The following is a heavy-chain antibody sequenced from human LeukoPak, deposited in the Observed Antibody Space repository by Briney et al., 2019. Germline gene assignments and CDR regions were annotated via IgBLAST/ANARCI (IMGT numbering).Heavy chain of an antibody. CDR1: GFTFKLYW. Sequence: GGSLRLSCAASGFTFKLYWMHWVRHVPGKAPVWVSRINDDGSDTRYADSVKGRFTISRDDATNMVFLQMNSLRPEDTAVYYCAAKGNGYTGIYLFAHWGQGTLVTVSS. J-gene: IGHJ4*02. D-gene: IGHD5-12*01. V-gene: IGHV3-74*01. CDR2: INDDGSDT. CDR3: AAKGNGYTGIYLFAH.